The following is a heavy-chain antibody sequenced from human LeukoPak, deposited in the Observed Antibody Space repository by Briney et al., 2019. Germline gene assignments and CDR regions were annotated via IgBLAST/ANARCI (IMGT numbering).Heavy chain of an antibody. CDR1: GYTFTSYG. Sequence: ASVKVSCKASGYTFTSYGISWVRQAPGQGLEWMGWISAYNGNTKYAQKLQGRVTMTTDTSTSTAYMELRSLRSDDTAVYYCARTDYGDYSNDYWGQGTLVTVSS. CDR3: ARTDYGDYSNDY. CDR2: ISAYNGNT. D-gene: IGHD4-17*01. V-gene: IGHV1-18*01. J-gene: IGHJ4*02.